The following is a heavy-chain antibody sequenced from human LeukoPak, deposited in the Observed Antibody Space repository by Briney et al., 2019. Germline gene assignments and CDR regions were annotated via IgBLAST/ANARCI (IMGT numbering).Heavy chain of an antibody. D-gene: IGHD6-19*01. Sequence: GGSLRLSCAASGFTFSDYAMSWVRQAPGKGLEWVAVTSYDGSNKYYADSVKGRFTISRDNSKNTLYLQMNSLRAEDTAVYYCASDVTSSGWSCLDYWGQGTLVTVSS. J-gene: IGHJ4*02. CDR2: TSYDGSNK. V-gene: IGHV3-30*04. CDR1: GFTFSDYA. CDR3: ASDVTSSGWSCLDY.